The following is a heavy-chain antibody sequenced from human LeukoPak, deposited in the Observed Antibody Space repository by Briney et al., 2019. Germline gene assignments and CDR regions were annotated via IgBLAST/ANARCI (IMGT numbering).Heavy chain of an antibody. CDR3: ARERDGYTHDAFDI. D-gene: IGHD5-24*01. V-gene: IGHV3-7*01. J-gene: IGHJ3*02. CDR1: GFTFSSYW. Sequence: GGSLRLSCAASGFTFSSYWMSWVRQAPGKGLEWVANIKQDGSEKYYVDSVKGRFTISRDNAKNSLYVQMNSLSAEDTAVYYCARERDGYTHDAFDIWGQGTMVTVSS. CDR2: IKQDGSEK.